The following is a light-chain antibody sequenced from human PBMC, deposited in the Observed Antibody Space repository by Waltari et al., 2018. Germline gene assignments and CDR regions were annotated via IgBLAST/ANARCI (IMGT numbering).Light chain of an antibody. CDR2: SNN. V-gene: IGLV1-44*01. J-gene: IGLJ3*02. CDR1: SSNIGSNT. Sequence: QSVLTQPPSASGTPGQRVTISCSGSSSNIGSNTVNWYQHLPGTAPKLLIYSNNQRPSGVPDRVSGSKSGTSASLAISGLQSEDEADYYCAAWDDSLNAHWVFGGGTKLTVL. CDR3: AAWDDSLNAHWV.